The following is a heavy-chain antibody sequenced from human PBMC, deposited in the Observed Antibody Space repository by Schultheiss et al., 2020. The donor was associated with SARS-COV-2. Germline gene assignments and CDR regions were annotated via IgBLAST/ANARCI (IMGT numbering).Heavy chain of an antibody. CDR3: ARKGIWFGGFDY. D-gene: IGHD3-10*01. CDR2: ISGSGGST. Sequence: GGSLRLSCAASGFTFSSYAMHWVRQAPGKGLEWVSGISGSGGSTYYADSVKGRFTISRDNAKNSLYLQMNSLRAGDTAVYYCARKGIWFGGFDYWGQGTLVTVSS. J-gene: IGHJ4*02. V-gene: IGHV3-23*01. CDR1: GFTFSSYA.